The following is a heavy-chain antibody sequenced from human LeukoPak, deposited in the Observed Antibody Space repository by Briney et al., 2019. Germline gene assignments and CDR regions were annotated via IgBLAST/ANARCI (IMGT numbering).Heavy chain of an antibody. CDR1: GFTFHSYW. CDR3: ARGGSGYYYEGLNFDY. Sequence: GGSLRLSCEASGFTFHSYWMSWVRQAPGKGLEWVANINGDGREECYVDSLKGRFTISRDTAKNSLYLQMNSLRAEDTAVYYCARGGSGYYYEGLNFDYWGQGTLVTVSS. D-gene: IGHD3-22*01. J-gene: IGHJ4*02. V-gene: IGHV3-7*01. CDR2: INGDGREE.